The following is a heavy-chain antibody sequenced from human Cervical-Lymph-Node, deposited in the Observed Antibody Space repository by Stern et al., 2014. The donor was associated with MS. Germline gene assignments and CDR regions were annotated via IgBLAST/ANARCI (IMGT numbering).Heavy chain of an antibody. Sequence: VHLVESGAEVKKPGSSVKVSCKASGGTFSSYAISWVRQAPGQGLEWMGGIIPMFGTTNYAQKFQGRVTISADESTSTAYMELSSLRSEDTAVYYCARKAGTYPTILIFDYWGQGTLVTVSS. CDR3: ARKAGTYPTILIFDY. D-gene: IGHD1-26*01. CDR1: GGTFSSYA. V-gene: IGHV1-69*01. CDR2: IIPMFGTT. J-gene: IGHJ4*02.